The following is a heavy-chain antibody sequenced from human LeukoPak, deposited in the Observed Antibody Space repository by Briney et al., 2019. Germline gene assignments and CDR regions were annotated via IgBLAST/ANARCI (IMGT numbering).Heavy chain of an antibody. D-gene: IGHD3-22*01. CDR2: VYDGDTT. Sequence: PGGSLRLSCAASGFTVSNNYMSWVRQAPGKGLEWVSAVYDGDTTYYADSVKGRFTISRDNSKNTLYLQINSLRVEDTAVYYCASRPVLDYDSSGYEYWGQGTLVTVSS. CDR1: GFTVSNNY. J-gene: IGHJ4*02. CDR3: ASRPVLDYDSSGYEY. V-gene: IGHV3-53*01.